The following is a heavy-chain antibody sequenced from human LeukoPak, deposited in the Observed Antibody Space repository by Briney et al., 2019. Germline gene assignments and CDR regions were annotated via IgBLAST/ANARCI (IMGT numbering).Heavy chain of an antibody. D-gene: IGHD3-22*01. CDR2: INPNSGGT. Sequence: ASVKVSCKASGYTFTGYYMHWVRQAPGQGLEWMGWINPNSGGTNYAQKLQGRVTMTTDTSTSTAYMELRSLRSDDTAVYYCARDSVPSAPALHYYDSSGYYPVPFDYWGQGTLVTVSS. V-gene: IGHV1-2*02. CDR3: ARDSVPSAPALHYYDSSGYYPVPFDY. CDR1: GYTFTGYY. J-gene: IGHJ4*02.